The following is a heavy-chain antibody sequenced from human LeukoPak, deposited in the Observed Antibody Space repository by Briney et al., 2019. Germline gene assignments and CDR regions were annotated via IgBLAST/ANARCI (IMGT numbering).Heavy chain of an antibody. J-gene: IGHJ4*02. V-gene: IGHV3-48*01. Sequence: GGSLRLSCAASGFTFSTYNMSWVRQAPGKGLEWVSYISSSSDTIYYADSVRGRFTISRDNAKNSLDLQMNGLRVEDTAVYYCARDRGRTGTVCDYWGQGTLVTVSS. D-gene: IGHD1-1*01. CDR2: ISSSSDTI. CDR1: GFTFSTYN. CDR3: ARDRGRTGTVCDY.